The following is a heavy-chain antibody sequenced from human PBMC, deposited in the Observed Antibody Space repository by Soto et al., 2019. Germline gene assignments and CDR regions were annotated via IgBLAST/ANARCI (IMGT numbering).Heavy chain of an antibody. CDR3: ARIAATGRGWDV. CDR1: GFTFSSYW. J-gene: IGHJ6*02. Sequence: EVQLVESGGGLVQPGGSLRLSCVDSGFTFSSYWMSWVRQAPVKGLEWVGNIKQDGSEENYVDSLKGRFTISRDNXXXXXXLXXXXLXVXXXXXXXXARIAATGRGWDVWGQGTTVVVSS. V-gene: IGHV3-7*01. CDR2: IKQDGSEE. D-gene: IGHD6-13*01.